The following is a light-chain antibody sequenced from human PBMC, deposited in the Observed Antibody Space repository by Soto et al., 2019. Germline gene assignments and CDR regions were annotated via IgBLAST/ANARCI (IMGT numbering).Light chain of an antibody. V-gene: IGKV1-5*03. Sequence: DIQMTQSPSTLSASVGDRVTITCRASQSISSWLAWYQQKPGKATKLLIYKASSLESGVPSRFSGSGSGTEFTLTISGLQPDDFATYYCQQYNSYSPLTFGGGTKVEIK. CDR1: QSISSW. J-gene: IGKJ4*01. CDR2: KAS. CDR3: QQYNSYSPLT.